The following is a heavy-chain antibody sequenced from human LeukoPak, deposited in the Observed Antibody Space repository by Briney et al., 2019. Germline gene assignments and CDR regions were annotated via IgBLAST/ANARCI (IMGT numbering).Heavy chain of an antibody. CDR1: GYTFTSYG. Sequence: ASVKVSCKASGYTFTSYGISWVRQAPGQGLEWMGWISAYNGNTNYAQKLQGRVTMTTDTSTSTAYMELRSLRSDDTAVYYCAREPGIIAAAADFDYWGQGTLVTVSS. D-gene: IGHD6-13*01. CDR2: ISAYNGNT. V-gene: IGHV1-18*01. CDR3: AREPGIIAAAADFDY. J-gene: IGHJ4*02.